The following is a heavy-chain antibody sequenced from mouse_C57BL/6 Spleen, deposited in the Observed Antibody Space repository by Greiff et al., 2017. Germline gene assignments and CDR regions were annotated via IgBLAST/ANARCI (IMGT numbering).Heavy chain of an antibody. Sequence: EVQLQQSGPALVKPGASVKISCKASGYTFTDYYMNWVKQSHGKSLEWIGDINPNNGGTSYNQKFKGKATLTVDKSSSTAYMELRSLTSEDSAVYYGCGIYYDYDGYAMDYWGQGTSVTVSS. CDR1: GYTFTDYY. CDR3: CGIYYDYDGYAMDY. V-gene: IGHV1-26*01. J-gene: IGHJ4*01. D-gene: IGHD2-4*01. CDR2: INPNNGGT.